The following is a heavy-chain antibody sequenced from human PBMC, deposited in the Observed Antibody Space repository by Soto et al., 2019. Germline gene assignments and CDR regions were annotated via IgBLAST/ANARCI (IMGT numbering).Heavy chain of an antibody. J-gene: IGHJ4*02. Sequence: SETLSLTCTVSGGSISSYYWSWIRQPPGKGLEWIGYIYYSGSANYNPSLKSRVTISVDTSKNQFSLKLSSVTAADTAVYYCARERSSSAPFDSWGQGTLVTVSS. CDR3: ARERSSSAPFDS. D-gene: IGHD6-6*01. CDR1: GGSISSYY. V-gene: IGHV4-59*01. CDR2: IYYSGSA.